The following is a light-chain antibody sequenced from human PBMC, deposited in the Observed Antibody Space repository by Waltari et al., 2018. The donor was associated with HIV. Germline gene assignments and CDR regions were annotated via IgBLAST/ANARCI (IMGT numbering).Light chain of an antibody. CDR2: SAS. V-gene: IGKV1-39*01. J-gene: IGKJ2*01. Sequence: DIQMTQSPSPLSAYVGSRVTMTCRASQSISDFLNWYQQKPGKAPQLLISSASTLQSWVPSRFSGSGSGTDFTLTINSLQPEDFATYYCQQSDSIPYTFGQGTKLDIK. CDR1: QSISDF. CDR3: QQSDSIPYT.